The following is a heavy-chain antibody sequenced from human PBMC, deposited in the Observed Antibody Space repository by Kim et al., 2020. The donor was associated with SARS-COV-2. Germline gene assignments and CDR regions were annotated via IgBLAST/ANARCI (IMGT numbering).Heavy chain of an antibody. Sequence: GGSLRLSCAASGFTFSSYGMHWVRQAPGKGLECVAVISYDGSNKYYADSVKGRFTISRDNSKNTLYLQMNSLRAEDTAVYYCATYDWGSGYLFDYWGQGTLVTVSS. CDR2: ISYDGSNK. V-gene: IGHV3-30*03. J-gene: IGHJ4*02. CDR1: GFTFSSYG. CDR3: ATYDWGSGYLFDY. D-gene: IGHD3-22*01.